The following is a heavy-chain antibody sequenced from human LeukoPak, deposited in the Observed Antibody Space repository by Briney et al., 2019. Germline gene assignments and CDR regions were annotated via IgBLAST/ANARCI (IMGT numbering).Heavy chain of an antibody. D-gene: IGHD2-21*02. Sequence: GGSLRLSCAASGFTFSSYNMNWVRQAPGKGLEWVSSISTTSDYIYYADSLKGRFTISRDNAKNSLYLQMNSLRAEDTAVYYCAKDIVVVTAKYFDYWGQGTLVTVSS. CDR1: GFTFSSYN. CDR3: AKDIVVVTAKYFDY. J-gene: IGHJ4*02. V-gene: IGHV3-21*04. CDR2: ISTTSDYI.